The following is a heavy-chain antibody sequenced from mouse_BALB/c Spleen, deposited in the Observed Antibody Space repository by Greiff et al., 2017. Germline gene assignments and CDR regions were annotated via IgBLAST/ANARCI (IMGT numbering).Heavy chain of an antibody. CDR3: ARDGNLAWFAY. Sequence: EVNVVESGGGLVQPGGSLRLSCATSGFTFSDFYMEWVRQPPGKRLEWIAASRNKANDYTTEYSASVKGRFIVSRDTSQSILYLQMNALRAEDTAIYYCARDGNLAWFAYWGQGTLVTVSA. V-gene: IGHV7-1*02. CDR1: GFTFSDFY. CDR2: SRNKANDYTT. J-gene: IGHJ3*01. D-gene: IGHD2-1*01.